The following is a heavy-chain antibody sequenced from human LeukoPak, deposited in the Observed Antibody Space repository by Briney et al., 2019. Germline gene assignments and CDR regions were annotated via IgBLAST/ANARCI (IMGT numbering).Heavy chain of an antibody. Sequence: SETLSLTCTVSGGSISSGSYYWTWIRQPAGKGLEWIGRIYATDLTNYNPSLKSRVTLSVDMSKNELSLTLKSVTAADTAVYYCARGFGSGTSPIDLWGQGALVTVSS. J-gene: IGHJ5*02. CDR3: ARGFGSGTSPIDL. V-gene: IGHV4-61*02. CDR2: IYATDLT. CDR1: GGSISSGSYY. D-gene: IGHD3-10*01.